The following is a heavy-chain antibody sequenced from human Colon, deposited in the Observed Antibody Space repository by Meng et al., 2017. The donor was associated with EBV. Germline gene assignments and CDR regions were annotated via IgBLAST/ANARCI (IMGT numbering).Heavy chain of an antibody. CDR1: GGSLSGAS. D-gene: IGHD2-8*02. Sequence: QVQLQQWGAGLVXXXXTRSLTCAVNGGSLSGASWNWIRQPPGKGLEWIGENIHGGSPSYNPSLKSRVTISIDTSKNQLSLMLSSVTAADTAVYYCARRPTGIEYWGQGTLVTVSS. J-gene: IGHJ4*02. CDR3: ARRPTGIEY. CDR2: NIHGGSP. V-gene: IGHV4-34*12.